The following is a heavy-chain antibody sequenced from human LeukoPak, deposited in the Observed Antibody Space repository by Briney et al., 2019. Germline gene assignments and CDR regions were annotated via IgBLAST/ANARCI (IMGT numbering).Heavy chain of an antibody. CDR2: IRYSGT. CDR1: GGSISSSGYL. V-gene: IGHV4-39*01. D-gene: IGHD3-10*01. J-gene: IGHJ4*02. Sequence: PSETLSLTCTVFGGSISSSGYLWGWIRQPPGKGLELIGNIRYSGTYYNPSLKSRVTISVGTSKNQFSLKLSSVTAADTAVYYCLRSHGAYWGQGTLVTVSS. CDR3: LRSHGAY.